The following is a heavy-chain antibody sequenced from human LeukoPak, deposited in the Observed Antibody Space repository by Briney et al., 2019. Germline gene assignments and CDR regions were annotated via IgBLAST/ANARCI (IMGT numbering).Heavy chain of an antibody. CDR1: GGSMSSHY. V-gene: IGHV4-59*11. CDR3: ASDVGATLL. J-gene: IGHJ4*02. CDR2: IYYSGST. D-gene: IGHD1-26*01. Sequence: SETLSLTCTVSGGSMSSHYWTWIRQTPGKGLEWIGYIYYSGSTNYNPSLQSRVTISVDMSKNQFSLKLSSVTAADTAVYYCASDVGATLLWGQGTLVTVSS.